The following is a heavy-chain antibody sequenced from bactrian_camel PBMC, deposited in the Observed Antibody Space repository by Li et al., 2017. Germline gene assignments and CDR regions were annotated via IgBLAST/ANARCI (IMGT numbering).Heavy chain of an antibody. J-gene: IGHJ7*01. Sequence: DVQLVESGGGSVEAGGSLTLSCAASTYTYRRNCMGWFRQAPGKEREEVAGIYTAGGSTWYPDSVKGRFAMSQDNAKNTVYLQMSSLKPDDTAMYYCAADFARRCPPRWKDLRLCGYEVDYWGEGTQVTVS. CDR1: TYTYRRNC. D-gene: IGHD3*01. V-gene: IGHV3S40*01. CDR2: IYTAGGST.